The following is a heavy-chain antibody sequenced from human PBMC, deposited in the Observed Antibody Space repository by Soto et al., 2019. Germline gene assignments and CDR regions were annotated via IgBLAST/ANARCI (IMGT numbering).Heavy chain of an antibody. CDR1: GFTFSNYA. CDR2: ISYDGSNK. Sequence: VQLVESGGGVVQPGKSLRLSCAASGFTFSNYAMHWVRQAPGKGLEWVAVISYDGSNKYFADSVKGRFTISRDNSKNMVYLQMNSLTVEDTAVYYCVRFTDWGFWGQGTQVTVSS. J-gene: IGHJ4*02. V-gene: IGHV3-30*04. D-gene: IGHD3-9*01. CDR3: VRFTDWGF.